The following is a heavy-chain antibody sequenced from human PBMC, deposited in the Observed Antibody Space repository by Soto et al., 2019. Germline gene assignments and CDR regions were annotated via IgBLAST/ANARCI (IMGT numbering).Heavy chain of an antibody. CDR1: GYSFANYW. CDR2: IYPGDSDT. J-gene: IGHJ4*02. V-gene: IGHV5-51*01. CDR3: ATVGYSSTPSFFDF. Sequence: LGESLKISCKGSGYSFANYWIGWVRQMPGKGLEWMGIIYPGDSDTRYSPSFQGQVTISADKSISTAYLQWSSLKASDTAMYFCATVGYSSTPSFFDFWGQGTLVTVSS. D-gene: IGHD6-13*01.